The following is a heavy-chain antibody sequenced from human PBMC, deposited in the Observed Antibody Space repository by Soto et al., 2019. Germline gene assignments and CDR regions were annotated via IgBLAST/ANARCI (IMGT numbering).Heavy chain of an antibody. D-gene: IGHD2-15*01. CDR2: IDPSDSYT. J-gene: IGHJ6*02. CDR3: ARARGGHCSGGSCYAYYYYGMDV. Sequence: GESLKISCKGSGYSFTSYWISWVRQMPGKGLEWMGRIDPSDSYTNYSPSFQGHVTISADKSISTAYLQWSSLKASDTAMYYCARARGGHCSGGSCYAYYYYGMDVWGQGTTVTVSS. V-gene: IGHV5-10-1*01. CDR1: GYSFTSYW.